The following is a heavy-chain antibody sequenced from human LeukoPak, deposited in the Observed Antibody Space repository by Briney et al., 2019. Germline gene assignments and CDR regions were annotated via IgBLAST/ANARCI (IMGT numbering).Heavy chain of an antibody. CDR3: ARVKGATTNFDY. J-gene: IGHJ4*02. V-gene: IGHV3-30*04. CDR1: GFTFSSYA. CDR2: ISYDGSNK. Sequence: GXSLRLSCAASGFTFSSYAMHWVRQAPGKGLEWVAVISYDGSNKYYADSVKGRFTISRDNSKNTLYLQMNSLRAEDTAVYYCARVKGATTNFDYWGQGTLVTVSS. D-gene: IGHD1-26*01.